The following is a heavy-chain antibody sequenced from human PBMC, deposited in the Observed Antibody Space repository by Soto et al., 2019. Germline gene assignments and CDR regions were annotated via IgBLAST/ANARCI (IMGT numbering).Heavy chain of an antibody. J-gene: IGHJ4*02. CDR3: VDLCTGDSSFDFDY. CDR2: IYVDDEK. Sequence: VSGPTLVNPTQTLTLTCSFCGFSLTATEMPGGWIRQPPGKALEWLTLIYVDDEKRYNLSLKSRITNTKDTPKIQVVLTMTNMDIVYTATYYFVDLCTGDSSFDFDYWGQGTLVTVSS. V-gene: IGHV2-5*02. CDR1: GFSLTATEMP. D-gene: IGHD2-8*02.